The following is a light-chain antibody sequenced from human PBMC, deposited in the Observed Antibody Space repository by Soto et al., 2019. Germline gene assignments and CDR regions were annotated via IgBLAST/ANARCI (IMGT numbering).Light chain of an antibody. CDR3: SSHAGINNVV. V-gene: IGLV1-51*01. J-gene: IGLJ3*02. CDR1: SSNIGDNL. Sequence: QSVLTQPPSVSAAPGQKVTISCSGSSSNIGDNLVSWYQQLPGKAPKLLIHDTYKRPSGIPDRFSGSKSGNTASLTVSGLQAEDEADYYCSSHAGINNVVFGGGTKLTVL. CDR2: DTY.